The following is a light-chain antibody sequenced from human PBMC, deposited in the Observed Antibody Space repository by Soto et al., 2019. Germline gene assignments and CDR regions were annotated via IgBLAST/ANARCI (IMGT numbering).Light chain of an antibody. CDR3: SSYINSITFVV. CDR2: EVS. CDR1: SSDVGANNY. V-gene: IGLV2-14*01. Sequence: QSALTQPASVSGSPGQPITISCTGTSSDVGANNYVSWYQHHPGKAPKLLIYEVSNRPSGVSSRFSGSKSGNTASLTISGLQADDEADYYCSSYINSITFVVFGGGTKLTVL. J-gene: IGLJ2*01.